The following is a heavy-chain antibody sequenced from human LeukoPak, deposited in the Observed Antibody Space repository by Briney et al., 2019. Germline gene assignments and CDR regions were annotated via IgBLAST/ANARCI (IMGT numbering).Heavy chain of an antibody. J-gene: IGHJ3*02. D-gene: IGHD3-3*01. CDR2: ISGSGGST. Sequence: PGGSLRLSCAASGFTFSSYAMNWVRQAPEKGLEWVSTISGSGGSTYYADSVKGRFTISRDNSKNTLYLQMNSLRAEGTAVYYCAKAHRRSGAFDIWGQGTMVTVSS. V-gene: IGHV3-23*01. CDR1: GFTFSSYA. CDR3: AKAHRRSGAFDI.